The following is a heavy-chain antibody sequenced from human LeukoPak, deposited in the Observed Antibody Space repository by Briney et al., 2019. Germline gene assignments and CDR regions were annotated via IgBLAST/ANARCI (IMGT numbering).Heavy chain of an antibody. V-gene: IGHV1-2*06. CDR1: GYDFTDFY. CDR3: ARGGRNASPYNWFDP. J-gene: IGHJ5*02. Sequence: GASVKVSCRTSGYDFTDFYIHWVRQAPGRGLEWVGRMKPKKGGADYSQKFQGRVTMTRDTSMNTAYMDLSGLESDDTAIYYCARGGRNASPYNWFDPWGQGTLVTVSS. D-gene: IGHD2-2*01. CDR2: MKPKKGGA.